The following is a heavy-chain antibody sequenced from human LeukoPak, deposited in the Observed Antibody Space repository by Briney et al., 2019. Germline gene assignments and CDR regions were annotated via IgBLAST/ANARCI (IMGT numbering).Heavy chain of an antibody. Sequence: SETLSLTCAVYGGSFSGYYWSWIRQPPGKGLEWIGEINHSGSTNYNPSLKSRVTISVDTSKNQFSLKLSSVAAADTAVYYCARYRMVRGVIRYYYYYMDVWGKGTTVTVSS. V-gene: IGHV4-34*01. J-gene: IGHJ6*03. CDR2: INHSGST. CDR3: ARYRMVRGVIRYYYYYMDV. CDR1: GGSFSGYY. D-gene: IGHD3-10*01.